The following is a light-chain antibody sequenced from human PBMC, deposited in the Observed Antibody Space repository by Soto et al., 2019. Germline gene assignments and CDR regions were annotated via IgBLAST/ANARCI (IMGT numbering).Light chain of an antibody. Sequence: SQMNQSHSTLPASVGDRVSITCRASQSIDRWLAWYQQRPGKTPKILIYHASSLETGVPSRFSGSGSGTEFTLTISSLQPDDFATYYSHHYISYGTFGQGTKVDI. J-gene: IGKJ1*01. V-gene: IGKV1-5*01. CDR2: HAS. CDR1: QSIDRW. CDR3: HHYISYGT.